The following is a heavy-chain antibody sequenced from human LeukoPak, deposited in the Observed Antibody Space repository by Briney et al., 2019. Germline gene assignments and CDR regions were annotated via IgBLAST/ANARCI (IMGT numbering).Heavy chain of an antibody. D-gene: IGHD7-27*01. V-gene: IGHV4-59*08. CDR3: ASSWGSYYFDY. CDR1: GGSISSYY. CDR2: IYYSGST. J-gene: IGHJ4*02. Sequence: KASETLSLTCTVSGGSISSYYWSWIRQPPGKGLEWIGYIYYSGSTYYNPSLKSRVTISVDTSKNQFSLKLSSVTAADTAVYYCASSWGSYYFDYWGQGTLVTVSS.